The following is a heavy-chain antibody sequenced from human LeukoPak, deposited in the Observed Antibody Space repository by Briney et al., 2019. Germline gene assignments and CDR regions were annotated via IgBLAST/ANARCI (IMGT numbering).Heavy chain of an antibody. CDR1: GFTFSKYA. CDR2: TSGTGRST. CDR3: ANCRQSYGYCVFDY. V-gene: IGHV3-23*01. J-gene: IGHJ4*02. Sequence: GGSLRLSCAASGFTFSKYAINWVRQAPGKGGEGGSGTSGTGRSTYSADSVRGGFIISSDNSSITLYLQMSSLRAEDTAVYYCANCRQSYGYCVFDYWGQGTLVTVSS. D-gene: IGHD3-16*01.